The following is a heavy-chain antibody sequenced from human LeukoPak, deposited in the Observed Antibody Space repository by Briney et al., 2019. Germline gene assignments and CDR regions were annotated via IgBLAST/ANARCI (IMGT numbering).Heavy chain of an antibody. CDR3: ARGTRRYYYYGMDV. CDR1: GGSISSGGYY. J-gene: IGHJ6*02. Sequence: SQTLSLTCTVSGGSISSGGYYWSWIRQHPGKGLEWIGYIYYSGSTYYNPSLKSRVTISVDTSKNQFSLKLSSVTAADTAVYYCARGTRRYYYYGMDVWGQGTTVTVSS. V-gene: IGHV4-31*03. CDR2: IYYSGST.